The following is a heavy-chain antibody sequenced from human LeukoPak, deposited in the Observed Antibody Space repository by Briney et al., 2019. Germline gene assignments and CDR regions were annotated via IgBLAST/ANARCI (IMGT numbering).Heavy chain of an antibody. V-gene: IGHV3-48*03. CDR2: ISSSGSTI. D-gene: IGHD6-19*01. CDR1: GFTFSSYE. Sequence: TGGSLRLSCAASGFTFSSYEMNWVRQAPGKGLEWVSYISSSGSTIYYADSVKGRFTISRDNAENSLYLQMNSLRAEDTAVYYCARLASGWYVDYWGQGTLVTVSS. J-gene: IGHJ4*02. CDR3: ARLASGWYVDY.